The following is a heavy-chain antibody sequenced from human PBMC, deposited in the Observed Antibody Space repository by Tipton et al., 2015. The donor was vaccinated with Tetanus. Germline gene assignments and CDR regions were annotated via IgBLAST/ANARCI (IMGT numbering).Heavy chain of an antibody. J-gene: IGHJ6*02. CDR1: GFIFSDYY. D-gene: IGHD3-9*01. V-gene: IGHV3-23*01. Sequence: SLRLSCAASGFIFSDYYMSWIRQAPGKGLEWVSAISPTGDETYYADSVKGRFTISRDNSKNTLILQMNSLRAEDTAVYFCAKFLVVITQGYYHTMDVWGQGTTVTVSS. CDR3: AKFLVVITQGYYHTMDV. CDR2: ISPTGDET.